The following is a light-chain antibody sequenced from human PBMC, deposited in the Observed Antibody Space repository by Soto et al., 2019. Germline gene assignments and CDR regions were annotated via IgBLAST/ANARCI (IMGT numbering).Light chain of an antibody. CDR1: QSIRTW. CDR3: QQYHNYPRT. J-gene: IGKJ1*01. V-gene: IGKV1-5*01. CDR2: DAS. Sequence: DIQKTDAPPTMSASVGDRVTINCRASQSIRTWLAWYQHKPGKAPKFLIYDASTVESGVPSRFSGSGSGTEFTLTISDLQPDDFATYYCQQYHNYPRTFGQGTKVYIK.